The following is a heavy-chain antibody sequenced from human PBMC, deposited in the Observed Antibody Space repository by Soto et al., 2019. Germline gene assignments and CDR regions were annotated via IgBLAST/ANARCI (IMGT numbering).Heavy chain of an antibody. CDR3: ARGSTGGYCSGGSCSKRWRFDP. J-gene: IGHJ5*02. V-gene: IGHV4-34*01. Sequence: PSQTLSLTCAVYGGSFSGYYWSWIRQPPGKGLEWIGEINHSGSTNYNPSLKSRVTISVDTSKNQFSLKLSSVTAADTAVYYCARGSTGGYCSGGSCSKRWRFDPWGQGTLVTVSS. CDR2: INHSGST. CDR1: GGSFSGYY. D-gene: IGHD2-15*01.